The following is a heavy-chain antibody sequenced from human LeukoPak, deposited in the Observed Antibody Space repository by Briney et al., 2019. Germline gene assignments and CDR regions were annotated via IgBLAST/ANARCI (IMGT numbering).Heavy chain of an antibody. CDR3: ARDSSSWSGDGFDI. V-gene: IGHV4-61*02. CDR2: IYTSGST. D-gene: IGHD6-13*01. Sequence: SETLSLACTVSGGSISSGSYYWSWIRQPAGKGLEWIGRIYTSGSTNYNPSFKSRVTISVDTSKNQFSLKLSSVTAADTAVYYCARDSSSWSGDGFDIWGQGTMVTVSS. CDR1: GGSISSGSYY. J-gene: IGHJ3*02.